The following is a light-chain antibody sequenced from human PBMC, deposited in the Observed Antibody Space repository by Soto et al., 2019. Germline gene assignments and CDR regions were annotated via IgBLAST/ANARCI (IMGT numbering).Light chain of an antibody. V-gene: IGKV1-39*01. CDR3: RQSHSNPAWT. CDR2: AAS. CDR1: QISSSY. J-gene: IGKJ1*01. Sequence: DIQMTQSPSSLSASVGDRVTITCRAIQISSSYLNWYQQRPGKAPKLLIYAASSLQSGVPSRFSGSGSGTDFTLTIISLQPEDVGTYYCRQSHSNPAWTFGQGAKVEVK.